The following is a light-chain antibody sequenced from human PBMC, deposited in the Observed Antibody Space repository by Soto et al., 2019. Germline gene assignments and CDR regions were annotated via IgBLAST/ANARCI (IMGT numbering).Light chain of an antibody. J-gene: IGLJ3*02. Sequence: QSVLTQPASVSGSPGQSVTISCTGTSSDVGGYNHDSWYQQHPGKAPKPLIYEVRNRPSGVSNRLSGSKSGNTASLTISGLQADDEAAYYCCSYSSSSIRVFGGGTKVTVL. CDR1: SSDVGGYNH. CDR2: EVR. CDR3: CSYSSSSIRV. V-gene: IGLV2-14*01.